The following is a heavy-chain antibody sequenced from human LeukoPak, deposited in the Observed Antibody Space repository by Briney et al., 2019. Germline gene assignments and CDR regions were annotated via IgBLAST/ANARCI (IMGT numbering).Heavy chain of an antibody. J-gene: IGHJ4*02. CDR3: ARDIGNYFDY. D-gene: IGHD1-26*01. Sequence: GASVKVSCKASGYTFTNYGISWVRQAPGQGLEWMGWIRAYNGNTNYAQKLQGRVTMTTDTSTSTAYMELRSLRSDDTAVYFCARDIGNYFDYWGQGTLVTVSS. V-gene: IGHV1-18*01. CDR1: GYTFTNYG. CDR2: IRAYNGNT.